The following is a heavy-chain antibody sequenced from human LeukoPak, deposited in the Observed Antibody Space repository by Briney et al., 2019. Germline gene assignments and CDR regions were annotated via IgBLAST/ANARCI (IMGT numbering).Heavy chain of an antibody. D-gene: IGHD2-15*01. CDR3: ARDEVEACSGGSCYFDY. J-gene: IGHJ4*02. V-gene: IGHV3-21*01. CDR1: GFTFSSYS. Sequence: GGSLRLSCAASGFTFSSYSMNWVRQAPGKGLEWVSSISSSSSYIYYADSVKGRFTISRDNAKNSLYLQMNSLRAEDTAVYYCARDEVEACSGGSCYFDYWGQGTLVTVSS. CDR2: ISSSSSYI.